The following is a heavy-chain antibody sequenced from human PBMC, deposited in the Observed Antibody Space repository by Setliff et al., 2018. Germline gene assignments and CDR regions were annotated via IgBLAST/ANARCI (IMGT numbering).Heavy chain of an antibody. CDR1: GYSISNDYS. CDR3: AKHRSYFGY. V-gene: IGHV4-38-2*02. Sequence: PSETLSLTCTVSGYSISNDYSWGWIRQPPGKGLEWIGSIYHSGSTSYYPSLKSRVTISVDTSKNQFSLNLSSVTAADTAVYYCAKHRSYFGYWGQGTLVTVST. J-gene: IGHJ4*02. CDR2: IYHSGST.